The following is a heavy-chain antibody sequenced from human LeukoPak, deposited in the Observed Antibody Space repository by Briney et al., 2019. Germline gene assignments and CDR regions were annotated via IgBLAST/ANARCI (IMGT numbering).Heavy chain of an antibody. Sequence: GGSLRLSCAASGFTFSSYEMNWVRQAPGKGLGWVSYMSSSGSTIYYADSVKGRFTISRDNAKNSLYLQMNSLRAEDTAVYYCARADGIYYYYMDVWGKGTTVTISS. CDR1: GFTFSSYE. CDR3: ARADGIYYYYMDV. D-gene: IGHD1-14*01. V-gene: IGHV3-48*03. CDR2: MSSSGSTI. J-gene: IGHJ6*03.